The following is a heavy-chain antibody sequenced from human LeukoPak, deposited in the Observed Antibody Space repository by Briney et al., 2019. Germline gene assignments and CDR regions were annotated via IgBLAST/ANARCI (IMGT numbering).Heavy chain of an antibody. Sequence: GESLRLSCTTSGFTLSTYWMHWVCRAPGKGLVLISRINSDWSSISYADSVKGGFTISRDNAENTLYLQMNSLRAEDTAVYYGVRASRTPYYSDSGLWFYFDNWGQGTLVTVSS. D-gene: IGHD3-10*01. V-gene: IGHV3-74*01. CDR1: GFTLSTYW. CDR3: VRASRTPYYSDSGLWFYFDN. J-gene: IGHJ4*02. CDR2: INSDWSSI.